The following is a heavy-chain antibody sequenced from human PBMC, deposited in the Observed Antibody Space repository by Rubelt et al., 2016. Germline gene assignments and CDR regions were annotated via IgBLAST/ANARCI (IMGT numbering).Heavy chain of an antibody. V-gene: IGHV4-4*07. CDR1: GGSISSYY. CDR3: AGGDPDRGSRTERLDD. D-gene: IGHD3-10*01. Sequence: ESGPGLVKPSETLSLTCTVSGGSISSYYWSWIRQPAGKGLEWIGRIYTSGSTNYNPSLKSRLTMLVDTTKNPFSLKLSSVTAADTAVYYCAGGDPDRGSRTERLDDWGQGTLVTVSS. CDR2: IYTSGST. J-gene: IGHJ4*02.